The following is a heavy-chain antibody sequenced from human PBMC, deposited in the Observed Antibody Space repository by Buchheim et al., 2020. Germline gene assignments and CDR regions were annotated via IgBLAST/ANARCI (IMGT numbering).Heavy chain of an antibody. D-gene: IGHD4-23*01. V-gene: IGHV3-30*18. Sequence: QVQLVESGGGVVQPGRSLRLSCAASGFTFSSYGMHWVRQAPGKGLEWVAVISYDGSNKYYADSVKGRFTISRDNSKNTLYLQMNSLRAEDTAVDYCAKDQGGGNSRWGQGYFDYWGQGTL. J-gene: IGHJ4*02. CDR2: ISYDGSNK. CDR3: AKDQGGGNSRWGQGYFDY. CDR1: GFTFSSYG.